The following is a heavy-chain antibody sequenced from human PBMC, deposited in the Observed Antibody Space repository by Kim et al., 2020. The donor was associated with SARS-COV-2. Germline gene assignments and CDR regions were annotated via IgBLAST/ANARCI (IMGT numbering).Heavy chain of an antibody. D-gene: IGHD6-19*01. J-gene: IGHJ4*02. CDR3: ARVKDLAVAGPIDY. CDR2: INAGNGNT. CDR1: GYTFTSYA. V-gene: IGHV1-3*01. Sequence: ASVKVSCKASGYTFTSYAMHWVRQAPGQRLEWMGWINAGNGNTKYSQKFQGRVTITRDTSASTAYMELSSLRSEDTAVYYCARVKDLAVAGPIDYWGQGTLVTVSS.